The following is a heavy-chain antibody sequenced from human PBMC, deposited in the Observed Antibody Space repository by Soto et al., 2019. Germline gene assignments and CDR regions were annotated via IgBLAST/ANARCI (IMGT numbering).Heavy chain of an antibody. D-gene: IGHD6-13*01. CDR3: ASRSSSPRGWFDP. V-gene: IGHV1-69*13. J-gene: IGHJ5*02. Sequence: SAKVSCKASGGTFSSYAISWVRQAPGQGLEWRGGIIPIFGTENHAQKFQGRVTIPGDDPTSTAYMELSSLRSEDTAVCYCASRSSSPRGWFDPWGQGTLVTVSS. CDR2: IIPIFGTE. CDR1: GGTFSSYA.